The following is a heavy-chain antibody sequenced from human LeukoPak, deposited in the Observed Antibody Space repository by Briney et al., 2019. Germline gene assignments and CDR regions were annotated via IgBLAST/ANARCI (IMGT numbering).Heavy chain of an antibody. CDR3: ARAPDDYDFWSGPFDY. V-gene: IGHV1-18*01. D-gene: IGHD3-3*01. CDR2: ISAYSGNT. CDR1: VYTFTNYG. Sequence: ASVNVSCKASVYTFTNYGISWLRQAPGQGLEWMGWISAYSGNTNYAQNLQGRVSMTTDTSTSTAYMELRSLRSDDTAVYYCARAPDDYDFWSGPFDYWGRGTLVTVSS. J-gene: IGHJ4*02.